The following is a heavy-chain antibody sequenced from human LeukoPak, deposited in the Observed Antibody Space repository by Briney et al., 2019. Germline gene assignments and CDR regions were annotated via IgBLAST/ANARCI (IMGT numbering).Heavy chain of an antibody. D-gene: IGHD5-24*01. CDR1: GGSISSYY. V-gene: IGHV4-59*01. CDR3: ARVSRRDGYNPYYFDY. CDR2: IYYSGST. Sequence: SETLSLTCTVSGGSISSYYWSWIRQPPGKGLEWIGYIYYSGSTNYNPSLKSRVTISVDTSKNQFSLKLSSVTAADTAVYYCARVSRRDGYNPYYFDYWGQGTQVTVSS. J-gene: IGHJ4*02.